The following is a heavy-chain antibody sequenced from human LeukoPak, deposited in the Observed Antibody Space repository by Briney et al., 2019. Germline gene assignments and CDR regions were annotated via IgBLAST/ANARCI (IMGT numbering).Heavy chain of an antibody. CDR2: IHYSGST. D-gene: IGHD5-18*01. Sequence: SETLSLTCTVSGGSISSYYLSWTRQPPGKGLEWIGYIHYSGSTNYNPSLKSRVNISVDTSKNQFSLKLSSVTAADTAVYYCARSTGYSYGYGYFDYWGQGTLVTVSS. J-gene: IGHJ4*02. V-gene: IGHV4-59*01. CDR3: ARSTGYSYGYGYFDY. CDR1: GGSISSYY.